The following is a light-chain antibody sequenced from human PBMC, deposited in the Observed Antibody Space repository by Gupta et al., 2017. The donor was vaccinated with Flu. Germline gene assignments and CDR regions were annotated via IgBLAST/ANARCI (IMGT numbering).Light chain of an antibody. CDR1: ILEKKI. CDR2: NDS. CDR3: YSAADNMGV. J-gene: IGLJ2*01. Sequence: PRTTARITCSGVILEKKIYSVVPAEASPGPVLVIYNDSGRPAGIPERFSGSSSGTTVTLTVSGALVEDEADYYCYSAADNMGVFGGGTKLTVL. V-gene: IGLV3-27*01.